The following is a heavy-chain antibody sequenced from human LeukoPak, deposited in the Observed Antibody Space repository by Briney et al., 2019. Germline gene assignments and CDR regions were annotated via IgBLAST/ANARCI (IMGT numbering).Heavy chain of an antibody. CDR2: MSPNSGNT. V-gene: IGHV1-8*01. J-gene: IGHJ6*03. CDR1: GYTFTSYD. D-gene: IGHD5-24*01. Sequence: ASVKVSCKASGYTFTSYDINWVRQATGQGLEWMGWMSPNSGNTGYAQKFQGRVTMTRNTSISTAYMELSSLRSEDTAVYYCARGGDGYSYYYYYMDVWGKGTTATVSS. CDR3: ARGGDGYSYYYYYMDV.